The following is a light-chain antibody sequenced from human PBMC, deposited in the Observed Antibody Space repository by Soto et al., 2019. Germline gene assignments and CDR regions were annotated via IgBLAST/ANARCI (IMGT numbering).Light chain of an antibody. Sequence: DIVMTQSPDSLAVSLGERATINCKSSQSVLYSSNNKNYLAWYQQRPGQPPKLLIYWASTRESVVPDRFSGSGSGTDFTLTITSLQAEDEAVYYCQQDESTPPSFGQGTKLEIK. J-gene: IGKJ2*01. CDR1: QSVLYSSNNKNY. CDR2: WAS. V-gene: IGKV4-1*01. CDR3: QQDESTPPS.